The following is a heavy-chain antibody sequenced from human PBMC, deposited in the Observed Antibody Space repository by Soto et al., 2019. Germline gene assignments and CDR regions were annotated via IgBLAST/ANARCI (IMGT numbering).Heavy chain of an antibody. CDR2: ISYDGSNK. CDR3: AKDRGWCYSSGCGSFDY. D-gene: IGHD6-19*01. CDR1: GFTFSSYG. V-gene: IGHV3-30*18. Sequence: QVQLVESGGGVVQPGRSLRLSCAASGFTFSSYGMHWVRQAPGKGLEWVAVISYDGSNKYYADSVKGRFTISRDNSKNTLYLQRNSLRAEDTAVYYCAKDRGWCYSSGCGSFDYWGQGTLVTVSS. J-gene: IGHJ4*02.